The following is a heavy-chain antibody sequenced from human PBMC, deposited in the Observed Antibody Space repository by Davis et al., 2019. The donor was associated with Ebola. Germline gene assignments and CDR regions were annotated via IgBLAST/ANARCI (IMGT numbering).Heavy chain of an antibody. CDR1: GYTFTSYV. CDR2: INPHNGNT. CDR3: ARAQFPTTSDH. V-gene: IGHV1-18*04. J-gene: IGHJ4*02. Sequence: ASVKVSCKASGYTFTSYVITWVRQAPGQGLEWMGWINPHNGNTNYAQNVQGRVTMTTDTSTSTAYMEVGILRSDDTAVYYCARAQFPTTSDHWGQGTLVTVSS. D-gene: IGHD1-1*01.